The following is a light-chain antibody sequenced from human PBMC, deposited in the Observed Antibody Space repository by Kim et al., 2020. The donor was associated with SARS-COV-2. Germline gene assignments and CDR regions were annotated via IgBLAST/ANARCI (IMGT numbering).Light chain of an antibody. Sequence: IQMTQSPSSLSASVGDRVSITCRASLDIRNNLAWYQQKPGQAPTLLIFAASTLQSGVPSRFSGSGSGTDFTLTISNLQPEDFAAYYCLQDYNFPRTFGEGTKVAIK. CDR1: LDIRNN. CDR3: LQDYNFPRT. CDR2: AAS. J-gene: IGKJ1*01. V-gene: IGKV1-6*01.